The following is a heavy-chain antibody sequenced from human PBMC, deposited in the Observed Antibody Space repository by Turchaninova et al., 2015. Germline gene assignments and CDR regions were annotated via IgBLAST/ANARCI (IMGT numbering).Heavy chain of an antibody. J-gene: IGHJ4*02. CDR2: IYHSGST. D-gene: IGHD7-27*01. CDR1: GYSISSGYY. CDR3: ARHLNWAFDY. Sequence: QVQLQESGPGLVKPSETLSLTCAVPGYSISSGYYWGWIRQPPGKGLEWIGSIYHSGSTYYNPSLKSRVTISVDTSKNQFSLKLSSVTAADTAVYYCARHLNWAFDYWGQGTLVTVSS. V-gene: IGHV4-38-2*01.